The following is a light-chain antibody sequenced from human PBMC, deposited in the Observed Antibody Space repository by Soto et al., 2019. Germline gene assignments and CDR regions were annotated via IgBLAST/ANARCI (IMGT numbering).Light chain of an antibody. CDR1: QSIHSW. J-gene: IGKJ2*02. CDR3: QQYNAHPCT. V-gene: IGKV1-5*03. Sequence: DFQMTQSPSTLSASVGDRVTITCRASQSIHSWLAWYQQKPGTTPKLLIYRASTLQSGVPSSFAGSESGTEFTLTIKNLQPDDYASYFCQQYNAHPCTFGQGTKLEIK. CDR2: RAS.